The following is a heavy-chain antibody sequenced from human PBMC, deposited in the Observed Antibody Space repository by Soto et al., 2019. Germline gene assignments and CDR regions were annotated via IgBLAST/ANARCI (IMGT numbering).Heavy chain of an antibody. CDR3: AKQIVLMVYAMYSFDY. V-gene: IGHV3-23*01. CDR2: ISGSGGST. J-gene: IGHJ4*02. Sequence: EVQLLESGGGLVQPGGSLRLSCAASGFTFSSYAMSWVRQAPGKGLEWVSAISGSGGSTYYADSVKGRFTISRDNSKNTLYLPMNSLRGEDTAVYYCAKQIVLMVYAMYSFDYWGQGTLVTVSS. D-gene: IGHD2-8*01. CDR1: GFTFSSYA.